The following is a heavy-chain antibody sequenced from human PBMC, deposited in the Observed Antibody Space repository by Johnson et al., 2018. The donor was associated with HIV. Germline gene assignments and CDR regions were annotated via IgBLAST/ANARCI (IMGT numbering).Heavy chain of an antibody. CDR1: GFIFDDYG. D-gene: IGHD2-15*01. CDR3: ARVLIVVVVAAEIDAFDI. Sequence: VQLVESGGRVVRPGGSLRLSCAASGFIFDDYGMSWVRQAPGKGLEWVSDINWNGGSTGYADSVKGRFTIASDNAKNSLYLQMISLRAEDTALYYCARVLIVVVVAAEIDAFDIWGQGTMVTVS. V-gene: IGHV3-20*04. J-gene: IGHJ3*02. CDR2: INWNGGST.